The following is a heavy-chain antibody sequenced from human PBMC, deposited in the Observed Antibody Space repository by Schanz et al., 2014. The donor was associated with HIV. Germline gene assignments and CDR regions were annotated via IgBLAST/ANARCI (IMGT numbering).Heavy chain of an antibody. CDR2: ISGSGAGT. D-gene: IGHD2-2*01. CDR1: GFTFSSYA. CDR3: AKDMGGVVPAAPFYYYGMDV. V-gene: IGHV3-23*04. J-gene: IGHJ6*02. Sequence: EVQLVESGGDLVQPGGSLRLSCEASGFTFSSYAMSWVRQAPGKGLEWVSTISGSGAGTYYADSVKGRFTISRDNSKNTLFLQMNSLRAEDTALYYCAKDMGGVVPAAPFYYYGMDVWGQGTTVTVSS.